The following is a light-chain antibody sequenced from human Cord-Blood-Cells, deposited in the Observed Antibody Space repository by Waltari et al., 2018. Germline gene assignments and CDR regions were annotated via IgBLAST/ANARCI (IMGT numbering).Light chain of an antibody. CDR3: CSYAGSSTLG. V-gene: IGLV2-23*02. J-gene: IGLJ1*01. Sequence: QSALTQPASVSGSPGQSITISCTGPSSDVGSYNLVSWYQQHPGKPPKLMIYEVSKRPSGVSNRFSGSKSGNTASLTISGLQAEDEADYYCCSYAGSSTLGFGTGTKVTVL. CDR1: SSDVGSYNL. CDR2: EVS.